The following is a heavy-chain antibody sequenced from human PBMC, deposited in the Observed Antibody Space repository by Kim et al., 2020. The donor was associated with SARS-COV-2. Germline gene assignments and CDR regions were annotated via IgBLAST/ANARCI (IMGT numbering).Heavy chain of an antibody. J-gene: IGHJ4*02. Sequence: DGSTSYAKKCQGRVTVTRDTSTSTVYMELSSLRSEDTAVYYCATGAAATGNWGQGTQVTVSS. D-gene: IGHD6-13*01. CDR3: ATGAAATGN. CDR2: DGST. V-gene: IGHV1-46*01.